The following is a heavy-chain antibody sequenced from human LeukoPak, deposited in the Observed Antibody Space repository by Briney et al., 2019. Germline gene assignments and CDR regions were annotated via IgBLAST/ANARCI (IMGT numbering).Heavy chain of an antibody. CDR1: GYTFTGYY. V-gene: IGHV1-2*02. Sequence: ASVKVSCKASGYTFTGYYMHWVRQAPGQGLEWMGWINPNSGGTNYAQKFQGRVTMTRDTSISTAYMELSRLRSDDTAVYYCARAKRRTRYYDSSGYYYLSWFDPWGQGTLVTVSS. CDR2: INPNSGGT. J-gene: IGHJ5*02. CDR3: ARAKRRTRYYDSSGYYYLSWFDP. D-gene: IGHD3-22*01.